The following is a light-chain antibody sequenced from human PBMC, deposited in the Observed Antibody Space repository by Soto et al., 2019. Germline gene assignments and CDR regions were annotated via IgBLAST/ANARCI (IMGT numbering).Light chain of an antibody. CDR3: QQYNNWPHT. Sequence: EIVLTQSPGTLSLSPGERATLYFSASQSVSSDLAWYQHKPGQAPRLLIYGASTRATGIPVRFSGSGSGTEFTLTIDSLQSEDFAVYYCQQYNNWPHTFGQGTKVDIK. CDR2: GAS. V-gene: IGKV3-15*01. CDR1: QSVSSD. J-gene: IGKJ2*01.